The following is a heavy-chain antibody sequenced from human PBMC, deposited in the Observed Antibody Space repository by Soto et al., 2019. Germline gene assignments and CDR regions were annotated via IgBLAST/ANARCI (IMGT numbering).Heavy chain of an antibody. CDR2: LSDSGST. Sequence: PSETLSLTCTVSGGSISGYFWSWIRQPPGKGLECIGYLSDSGSTDYTPSLNSRVTISVDTSKNQFSLQLSSVTAADTAGYYCARKEYGDGLDVWGQGTTVTVSS. J-gene: IGHJ6*02. V-gene: IGHV4-59*01. CDR3: ARKEYGDGLDV. D-gene: IGHD2-2*01. CDR1: GGSISGYF.